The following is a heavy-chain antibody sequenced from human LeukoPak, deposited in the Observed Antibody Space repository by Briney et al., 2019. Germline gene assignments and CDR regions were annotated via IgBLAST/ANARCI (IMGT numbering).Heavy chain of an antibody. J-gene: IGHJ4*02. D-gene: IGHD4-23*01. CDR1: VFNFEDYD. CDR3: AGATPRTPGHFDY. Sequence: GGSLRLSCTASVFNFEDYDLTWVRQVPGKGLEWVSGINWSGRRTGYADSVKGRFTISRDNAKNSLYLQMNNLRAGEDTALYYCAGATPRTPGHFDYWGRGTRVSVSS. V-gene: IGHV3-20*04. CDR2: INWSGRRT.